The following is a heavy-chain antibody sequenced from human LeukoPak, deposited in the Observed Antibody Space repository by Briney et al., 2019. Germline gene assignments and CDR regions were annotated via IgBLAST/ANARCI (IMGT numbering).Heavy chain of an antibody. D-gene: IGHD2-15*01. J-gene: IGHJ4*02. CDR2: LGVSVSGYGGST. CDR1: GFTFSRYA. Sequence: GGSLRLSCAASGFTFSRYAMSWVRQAPGKGLEWVSALGVSVSGYGGSTYYADSVKGRFTISRDNSKNTLYLQMNSLRAEDTAVYYCAKAGAGSCHSSLDFWGQGTLVTVSS. V-gene: IGHV3-23*01. CDR3: AKAGAGSCHSSLDF.